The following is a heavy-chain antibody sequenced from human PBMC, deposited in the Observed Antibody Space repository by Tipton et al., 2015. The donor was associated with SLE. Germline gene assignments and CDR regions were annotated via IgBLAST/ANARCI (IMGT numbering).Heavy chain of an antibody. J-gene: IGHJ4*02. Sequence: SLRLSCAASGFTLSTYWMHWVRQVPGKGLVWVSRINTDGSTTSYADSVKGRFTVSRDNARNTLYLQMNSLRTEDTAVYYCARVMGPGWGQGTLVTVSS. CDR3: ARVMGPG. CDR2: INTDGSTT. CDR1: GFTLSTYW. D-gene: IGHD3-16*01. V-gene: IGHV3-74*01.